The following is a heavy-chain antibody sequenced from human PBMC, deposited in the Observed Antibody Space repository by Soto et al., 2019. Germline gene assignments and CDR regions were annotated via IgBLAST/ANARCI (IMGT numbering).Heavy chain of an antibody. CDR2: ISYDGSNK. D-gene: IGHD2-8*02. V-gene: IGHV3-30-3*01. Sequence: QVQLVESGGGVVQPGRSLRLSCAASGFTFSSYAMHWVRQAPGKGLEWVAVISYDGSNKYYADSVKGRFTISRDNSKNTLYLQMNSLRAEDTAVYYCARVLSSNTGGPWGQGTLVTVSS. J-gene: IGHJ5*02. CDR3: ARVLSSNTGGP. CDR1: GFTFSSYA.